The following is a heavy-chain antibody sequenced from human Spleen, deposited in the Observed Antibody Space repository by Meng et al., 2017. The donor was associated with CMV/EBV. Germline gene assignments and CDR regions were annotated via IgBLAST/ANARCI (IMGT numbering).Heavy chain of an antibody. CDR3: ARASHIWFTLGPEGP. Sequence: LRLSCTVSGGSISSPNYYWTWIRQPPGKGLEWIGYIYYTGDYYSGKTYYKPSLKSRVTISKDTSKNQFSLKLSSVTAADTAVYYCARASHIWFTLGPEGPWGQGTLVTVSS. D-gene: IGHD3-10*01. V-gene: IGHV4-30-4*08. CDR1: GGSISSPNYY. J-gene: IGHJ5*02. CDR2: IYYTGDYYSGKT.